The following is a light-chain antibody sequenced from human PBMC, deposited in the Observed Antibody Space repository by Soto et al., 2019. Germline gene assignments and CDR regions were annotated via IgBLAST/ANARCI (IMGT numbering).Light chain of an antibody. J-gene: IGKJ4*01. CDR1: QSINIY. CDR3: QPRYIWPLT. Sequence: EIVLTQSPATLYLSPGGRAILSCSVRQSINIYLAWYQQKLGQAPRLLIYDASIRATGIPARFSGSGSGTDFTLTISSLEPEDVGVYCCQPRYIWPLTFGGGTTVQIK. CDR2: DAS. V-gene: IGKV3-11*01.